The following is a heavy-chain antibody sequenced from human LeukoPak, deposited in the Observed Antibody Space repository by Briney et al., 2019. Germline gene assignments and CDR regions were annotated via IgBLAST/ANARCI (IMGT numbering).Heavy chain of an antibody. CDR2: IIPIFGTA. Sequence: SVRVSCKASGGTFSSYTISWVRQAPGQGRECMEGIIPIFGTANYAQKFQGRVTITTDESTSTAYMELSSMRPENTAVDSCARGPGGSLGSYFVYWGQGTLVTVSS. D-gene: IGHD1-26*01. CDR3: ARGPGGSLGSYFVY. J-gene: IGHJ4*02. V-gene: IGHV1-69*05. CDR1: GGTFSSYT.